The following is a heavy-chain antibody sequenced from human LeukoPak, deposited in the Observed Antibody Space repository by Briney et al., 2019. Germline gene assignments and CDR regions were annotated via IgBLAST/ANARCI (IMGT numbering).Heavy chain of an antibody. Sequence: HPGGSLRLSCAASGFTVRSNYMSWVRQAPGKGLEWVSVIYSGGSTYYGDSVKGRFTISRDNSKNTLYLQMNSLRAEDTAVYYCARVGAVAGMLDGDFDYWGQGTLVTVSS. CDR1: GFTVRSNY. J-gene: IGHJ4*02. CDR3: ARVGAVAGMLDGDFDY. D-gene: IGHD6-19*01. CDR2: IYSGGST. V-gene: IGHV3-66*01.